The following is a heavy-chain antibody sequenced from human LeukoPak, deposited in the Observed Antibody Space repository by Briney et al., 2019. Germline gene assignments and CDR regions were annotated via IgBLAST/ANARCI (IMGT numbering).Heavy chain of an antibody. CDR3: ESSITKAGGS. D-gene: IGHD2-21*01. Sequence: PGGSLRLSCAASGFTFTSYWMHWVRQAPGKGPVWVSRIRSKDQNSATAYAESVKGRFTISRDDSKNMAYLQMNSLRIEDTAVYYCESSITKAGGSWGQGTLVTVSS. CDR1: GFTFTSYW. V-gene: IGHV3-73*01. J-gene: IGHJ4*02. CDR2: IRSKDQNSAT.